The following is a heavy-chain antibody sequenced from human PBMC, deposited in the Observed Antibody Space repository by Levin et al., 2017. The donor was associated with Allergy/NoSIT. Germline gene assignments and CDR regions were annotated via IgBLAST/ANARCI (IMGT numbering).Heavy chain of an antibody. CDR1: GFTFSSYW. V-gene: IGHV3-74*01. Sequence: GGSLRLSCAASGFTFSSYWMHWVRQAPGKGLVWVSRINSDGSSTSYADSVKGRFTISRDNAKNTLYLQMNSLRAEDTAVYYCASWRGSSWYYWYFDLWGRGTLVTVSS. J-gene: IGHJ2*01. D-gene: IGHD6-13*01. CDR2: INSDGSST. CDR3: ASWRGSSWYYWYFDL.